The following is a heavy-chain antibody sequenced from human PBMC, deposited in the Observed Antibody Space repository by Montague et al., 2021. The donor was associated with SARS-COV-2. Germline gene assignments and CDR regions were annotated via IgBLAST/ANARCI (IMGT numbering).Heavy chain of an antibody. CDR3: ARETLMYGTSGWSLDD. V-gene: IGHV3-30*03. Sequence: LSLTCTVSGGSISSSSYYWGWIRQPPGKGLEWVAFISYDGSNKYYADSVKGRFTISRDNSKNTLYLQMNSLRAEDTAVYYCARETLMYGTSGWSLDDWGQGTLVTVSS. D-gene: IGHD1/OR15-1a*01. J-gene: IGHJ4*02. CDR2: ISYDGSNK. CDR1: GGSISSSS.